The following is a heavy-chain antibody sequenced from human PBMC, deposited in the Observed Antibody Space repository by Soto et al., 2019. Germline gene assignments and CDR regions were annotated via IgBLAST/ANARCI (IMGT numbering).Heavy chain of an antibody. D-gene: IGHD3-3*01. Sequence: GGSLRLSCAASGFPFSSYAMHWVRQAPGKGLEWVAVISYDGSNKYYADSVKGRFTISRDNSKNTLYLQMNSLRAEDTAVYYCARGITIFGAYYYYGMDVWGQGTTVTVSS. CDR2: ISYDGSNK. CDR1: GFPFSSYA. J-gene: IGHJ6*02. V-gene: IGHV3-30-3*01. CDR3: ARGITIFGAYYYYGMDV.